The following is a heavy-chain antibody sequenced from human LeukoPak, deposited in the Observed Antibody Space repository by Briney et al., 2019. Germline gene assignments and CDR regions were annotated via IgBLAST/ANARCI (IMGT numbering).Heavy chain of an antibody. J-gene: IGHJ3*02. D-gene: IGHD2-2*03. Sequence: GGSLRLSCAASGFTFSSYSMNWVRQAPGKGLEWVSSISSSSSYIYYADSVKGRFTISRDNAKNSLYLQMNSLRAEDTAVYYCASGMDIVVVPAAPAAFDIWGQGTMVTVPS. CDR3: ASGMDIVVVPAAPAAFDI. CDR1: GFTFSSYS. CDR2: ISSSSSYI. V-gene: IGHV3-21*01.